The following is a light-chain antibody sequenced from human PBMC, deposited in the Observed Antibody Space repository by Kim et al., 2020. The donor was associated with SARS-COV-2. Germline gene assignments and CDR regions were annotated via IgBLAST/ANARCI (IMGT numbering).Light chain of an antibody. Sequence: SYELTQPPSVSVAPGKTARITCGGNNIGSKSVHWYQQKPGQAPVLVIYYDSDRPAGIPERFSGSNSGNTATLTISRVEAGDEAAYYCQVWDSSSDHRVFCGGTQLTVL. CDR3: QVWDSSSDHRV. CDR1: NIGSKS. J-gene: IGLJ3*02. V-gene: IGLV3-21*04. CDR2: YDS.